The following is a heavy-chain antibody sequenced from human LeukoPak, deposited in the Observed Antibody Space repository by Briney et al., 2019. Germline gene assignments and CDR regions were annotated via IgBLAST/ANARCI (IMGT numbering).Heavy chain of an antibody. V-gene: IGHV4-34*01. J-gene: IGHJ2*01. CDR1: GGSFSGYY. D-gene: IGHD3-22*01. CDR2: INHSGST. CDR3: ARAQIDYYDSSGYYYSWYFDL. Sequence: PSETLSLTCAVYGGSFSGYYWSWIRQPPGKGLEWIGEINHSGSTNYNPSLKSRVTISVDTSKNQFSLKLSSVTAADTAVYYCARAQIDYYDSSGYYYSWYFDLWGRGTLVTVSS.